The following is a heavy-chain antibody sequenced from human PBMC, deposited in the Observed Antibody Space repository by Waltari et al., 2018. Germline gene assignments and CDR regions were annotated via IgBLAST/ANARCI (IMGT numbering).Heavy chain of an antibody. D-gene: IGHD4-17*01. CDR3: GRDVYGDYVGGGGGAFDI. V-gene: IGHV3-21*01. CDR2: ISSLSYI. CDR1: GFTLSTYS. J-gene: IGHJ3*02. Sequence: EVQLVESGGGLVKPGGSLRLSCAASGFTLSTYSMNWVRQAPGKGLEWVSSISSLSYIDYVDSVKGRFTISGDNAKNSLYLQRNSLRAEDTAVYYCGRDVYGDYVGGGGGAFDIWGQGTMVTVSS.